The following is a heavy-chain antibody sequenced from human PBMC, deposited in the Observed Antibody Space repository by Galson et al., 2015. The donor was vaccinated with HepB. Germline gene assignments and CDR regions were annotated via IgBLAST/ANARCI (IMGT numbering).Heavy chain of an antibody. J-gene: IGHJ6*02. CDR2: ISAYYGNT. D-gene: IGHD1-14*01. Sequence: SVKVSCKASGYTFTNYGITWVRQAPGQGLEWMGWISAYYGNTNSAQRLQGRVTMTTDTSTSTACMELRSLRSDDTAVYYCAREYGTTWPHYYGLDAWGQGTTVTVSS. CDR3: AREYGTTWPHYYGLDA. V-gene: IGHV1-18*01. CDR1: GYTFTNYG.